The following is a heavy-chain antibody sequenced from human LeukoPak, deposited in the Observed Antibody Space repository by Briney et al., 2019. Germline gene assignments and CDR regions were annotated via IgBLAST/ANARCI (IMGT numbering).Heavy chain of an antibody. CDR3: ARSKGNSWLWFDP. Sequence: TSETLSLTCTVSGGSVSSVDNYWSWIRQPPGKGLEWLGYIYYNGNTKYNSSLKSRVTISADTSKNQFSLKLSSVTAADTAVYYCARSKGNSWLWFDPWGRGTLVTVSS. J-gene: IGHJ5*02. CDR1: GGSVSSVDNY. D-gene: IGHD6-13*01. V-gene: IGHV4-61*08. CDR2: IYYNGNT.